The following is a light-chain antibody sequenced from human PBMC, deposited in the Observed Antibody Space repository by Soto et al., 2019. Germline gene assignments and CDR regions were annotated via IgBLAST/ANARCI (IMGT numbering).Light chain of an antibody. CDR2: RNN. Sequence: QSVLTQPPSASGTPGQRVTISCSGSSSNIGSNYVYWYQQLPGTAPKLLIYRNNQRPSGVPDRFSGSKFGTSASLAISGLRSEDEADDYCAAWDDSLSGPVFGGGTKLTVL. CDR1: SSNIGSNY. J-gene: IGLJ2*01. CDR3: AAWDDSLSGPV. V-gene: IGLV1-47*01.